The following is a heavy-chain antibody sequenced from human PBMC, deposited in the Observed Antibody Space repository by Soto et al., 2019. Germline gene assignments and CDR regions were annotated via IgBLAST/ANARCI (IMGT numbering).Heavy chain of an antibody. CDR1: GGSFSGSY. Sequence: SETLSLNCAVYGGSFSGSYWNWIRQPPGKGLEWIGEINQSGSTNYNPSLKSRVTISVDTSKNQFSLKLSSVTAADSAVYYCARVVGSSGWYYGSFDIWGPGTMVTVSS. V-gene: IGHV4-34*01. J-gene: IGHJ3*02. CDR3: ARVVGSSGWYYGSFDI. D-gene: IGHD6-19*01. CDR2: INQSGST.